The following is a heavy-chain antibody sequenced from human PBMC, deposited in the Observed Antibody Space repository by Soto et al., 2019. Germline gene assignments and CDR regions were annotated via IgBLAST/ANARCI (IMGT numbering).Heavy chain of an antibody. CDR3: ARDGVWYYHSSGYSYYFDY. V-gene: IGHV3-33*01. CDR1: GFTFSSYG. D-gene: IGHD3-22*01. J-gene: IGHJ4*02. Sequence: GGSLRLSCAASGFTFSSYGMHWVRQAPGKGLEWVAVIWYDGSNKYYADSVKGRFTISRDNSKNTLYLQMNSLRAEDTAVYYCARDGVWYYHSSGYSYYFDYWAQGTLVTVSS. CDR2: IWYDGSNK.